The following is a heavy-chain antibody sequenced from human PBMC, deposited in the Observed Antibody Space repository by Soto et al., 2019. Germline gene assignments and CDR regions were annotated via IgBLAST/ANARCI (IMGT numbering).Heavy chain of an antibody. CDR2: ISSDGSST. CDR3: ARCWYYYESNSYYSADGFDS. CDR1: GFSFSSYW. D-gene: IGHD3-22*01. V-gene: IGHV3-74*01. J-gene: IGHJ3*02. Sequence: LRLSCAASGFSFSSYWMHWVRQAPGKGLVWVSRISSDGSSTNYADSVKGRFTISKDNAKNTLYLQMDSLRAEDTAVYYCARCWYYYESNSYYSADGFDSWGQGTMVTVSS.